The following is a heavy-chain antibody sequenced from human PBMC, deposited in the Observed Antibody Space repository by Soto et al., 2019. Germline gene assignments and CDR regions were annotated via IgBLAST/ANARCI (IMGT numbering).Heavy chain of an antibody. CDR2: INPSGGST. Sequence: ASVKVSCKASGYTFTSYYMHWVRQAPGQGLEWMGIINPSGGSTSYAQKFQGRVTMTRDTSTSTVYMELSSLRSEDTAVYYCAGPIAGADHGGAFDIWGQGTMVTVSS. CDR1: GYTFTSYY. V-gene: IGHV1-46*01. CDR3: AGPIAGADHGGAFDI. J-gene: IGHJ3*02. D-gene: IGHD6-19*01.